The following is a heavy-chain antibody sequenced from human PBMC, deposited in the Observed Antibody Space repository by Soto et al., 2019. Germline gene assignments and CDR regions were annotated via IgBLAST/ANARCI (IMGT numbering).Heavy chain of an antibody. CDR2: IYPGDSYT. V-gene: IGHV5-51*01. CDR1: GYSFTSYW. J-gene: IGHJ6*02. CDR3: ARHQHFWSGYYTSDSYYYGMDV. D-gene: IGHD3-3*02. Sequence: PVESLKISCKGSGYSFTSYWIGWVREMPGKGLVWMGIIYPGDSYTRYSPSFQGQVTISADKSISTAYLQWSSLKASDTAMYYCARHQHFWSGYYTSDSYYYGMDVWGQGTTVTVSS.